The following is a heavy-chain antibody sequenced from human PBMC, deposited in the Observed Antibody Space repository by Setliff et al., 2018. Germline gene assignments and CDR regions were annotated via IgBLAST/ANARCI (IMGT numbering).Heavy chain of an antibody. J-gene: IGHJ4*02. CDR1: GDSISSGSYY. D-gene: IGHD3-10*01. CDR3: ARVADGSGSFYLGFDY. CDR2: VFHSGST. V-gene: IGHV4-31*03. Sequence: SETLSPTCTVSGDSISSGSYYWNWIRQHPEKGLEWLGYVFHSGSTHYNSSLKSRITISIDTSKNHFSLELNSVTAADSAVYYCARVADGSGSFYLGFDYWGQGTLVTVS.